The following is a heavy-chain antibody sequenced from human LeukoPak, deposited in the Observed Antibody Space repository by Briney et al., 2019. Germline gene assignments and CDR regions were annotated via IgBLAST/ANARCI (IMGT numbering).Heavy chain of an antibody. D-gene: IGHD6-19*01. CDR2: ISSSSSTI. CDR3: ARLYSSGWRYSDY. V-gene: IGHV3-48*01. CDR1: GFTFSSYS. J-gene: IGHJ4*02. Sequence: GGSLRLSCAASGFTFSSYSMNWVRQAPGKGLEWVSYISSSSSTIYYADSEKGRFTISRDNAKNSLYLQMNSLRAEDTAVYYCARLYSSGWRYSDYWGQGTLVTVSS.